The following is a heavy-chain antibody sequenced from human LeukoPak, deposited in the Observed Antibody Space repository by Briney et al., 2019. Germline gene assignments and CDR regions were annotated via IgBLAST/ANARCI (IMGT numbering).Heavy chain of an antibody. Sequence: GGSVRLSCTASGFIASSNYMSWVRQAPGKGLEWASLIYSGGSTYYADSVMGRSTISRDKSNNTLYLQMNSLRAEDTAVYYCATGGRSGVAFESWGQGTLVTVSS. V-gene: IGHV3-53*01. CDR1: GFIASSNY. CDR2: IYSGGST. J-gene: IGHJ4*02. CDR3: ATGGRSGVAFES. D-gene: IGHD2-15*01.